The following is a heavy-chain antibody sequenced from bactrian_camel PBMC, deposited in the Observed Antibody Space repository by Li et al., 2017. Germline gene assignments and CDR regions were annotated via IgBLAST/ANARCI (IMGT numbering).Heavy chain of an antibody. Sequence: DVQLVESGGGLVQPGGSLRLSCAASGFSFSSYAMTWVRQGPGKGLEWVSAINSGDGRTKSADSVKGRFTMSRDNAKNMLYLQMNNLKSEDTALYYCAKALGSGDYYTGEYNYWGQGTQVTVS. J-gene: IGHJ4*01. D-gene: IGHD2*01. V-gene: IGHV3S42*01. CDR1: GFSFSSYA. CDR2: INSGDGRT. CDR3: AKALGSGDYYTGEYNY.